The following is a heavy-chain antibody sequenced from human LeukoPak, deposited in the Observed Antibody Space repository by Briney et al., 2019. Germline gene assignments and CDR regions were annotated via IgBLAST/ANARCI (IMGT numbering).Heavy chain of an antibody. V-gene: IGHV3-23*01. CDR2: ISGSGNT. Sequence: GGSLRLSCAASGFTFSSYAMSWVRQAPGKGLEWVSVISGSGNTFYADSVKGRFTISRDNAKNSLYLQMNSLRAEDTAVYYCARDGNFYFDLWGRGTLVTVSS. D-gene: IGHD1-7*01. CDR3: ARDGNFYFDL. J-gene: IGHJ2*01. CDR1: GFTFSSYA.